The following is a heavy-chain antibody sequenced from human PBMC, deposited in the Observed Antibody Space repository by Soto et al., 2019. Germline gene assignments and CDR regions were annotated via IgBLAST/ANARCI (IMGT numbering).Heavy chain of an antibody. V-gene: IGHV4-30-2*01. CDR3: ASRPFYYSGLDV. CDR1: GGSITTAGYS. Sequence: QLQLQESGSGLVKPSETLSLTCTVSGGSITTAGYSWSWIRQPPGKALEWIGYVYHTGNAYPKPSLKSRVTISLDRSKTQFSLKMTSVTAADTALYYCASRPFYYSGLDVWGPGTTVTVSS. J-gene: IGHJ6*02. CDR2: VYHTGNA.